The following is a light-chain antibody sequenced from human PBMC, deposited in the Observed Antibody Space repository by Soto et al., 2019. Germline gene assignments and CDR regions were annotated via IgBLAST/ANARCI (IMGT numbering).Light chain of an antibody. CDR2: AAS. CDR3: QQAYNYPYT. V-gene: IGKV1-39*01. CDR1: QSISSY. Sequence: DIQMTQSPSSLSASVGDRVTITCRASQSISSYLNWYQQKPGKAPKLLIYAASSLHTGVPTRFSGSGSGTAFTLTITKLQPEDFGIYYWQQAYNYPYTFGQGTLLEIK. J-gene: IGKJ5*01.